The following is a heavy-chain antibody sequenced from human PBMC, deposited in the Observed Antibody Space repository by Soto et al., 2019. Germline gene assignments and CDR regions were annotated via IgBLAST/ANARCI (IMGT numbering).Heavy chain of an antibody. CDR2: IFPSDSDT. J-gene: IGHJ5*02. V-gene: IGHV5-51*01. Sequence: ASLTVSFPTSAYRFTSYWIALVRQMAGKGLEWMGIIFPSDSDTRYSPSFQGQVTISAERSTSTVFLQWASLKASDTAVYFCARKDQSGYLNWFDPWGQGTLVTVSS. D-gene: IGHD3-22*01. CDR3: ARKDQSGYLNWFDP. CDR1: AYRFTSYW.